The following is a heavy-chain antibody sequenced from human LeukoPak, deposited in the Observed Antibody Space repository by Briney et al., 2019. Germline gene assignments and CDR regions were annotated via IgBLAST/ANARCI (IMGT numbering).Heavy chain of an antibody. V-gene: IGHV4-61*05. J-gene: IGHJ6*02. CDR3: ARAGHVEMATIGANYYGMDV. Sequence: ASETLSLTCTVSGGSISSSSYYWGWIRQPPGKGLEWIGYIYYSGSTNYNPSLKSRVTISVDTSKNQFSLKLSSVTAADTAVYYCARAGHVEMATIGANYYGMDVWGQGTTVTVSS. CDR1: GGSISSSSYY. D-gene: IGHD5-24*01. CDR2: IYYSGST.